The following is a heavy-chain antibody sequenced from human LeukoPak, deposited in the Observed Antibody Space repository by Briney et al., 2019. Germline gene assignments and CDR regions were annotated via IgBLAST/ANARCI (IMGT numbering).Heavy chain of an antibody. CDR3: ARNGSSSYDDAFDI. V-gene: IGHV1-2*02. Sequence: ASVKVSCKASGYTSTGYYMHWVRQAPGQGLEWMGWINPNSGGTNYAQKFQGRVTMTRDTSISTADMELSRLRSDDTAAYYCARNGSSSYDDAFDISGQGTTVTVSS. D-gene: IGHD6-13*01. CDR2: INPNSGGT. CDR1: GYTSTGYY. J-gene: IGHJ3*02.